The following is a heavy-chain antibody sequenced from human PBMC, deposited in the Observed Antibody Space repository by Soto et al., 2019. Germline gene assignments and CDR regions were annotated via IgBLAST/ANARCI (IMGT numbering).Heavy chain of an antibody. Sequence: SVKVSCKASGGTLSSHAITWVRQAPGQGLEWMGVIIPMFSTTNYAQKFQGRVTITADESTSAAYMEVRSLRSEDTAVYFCAIDHGDHNYHYYGLDVWGQGTTVTVSS. CDR1: GGTLSSHA. CDR3: AIDHGDHNYHYYGLDV. V-gene: IGHV1-69*13. J-gene: IGHJ6*02. D-gene: IGHD4-17*01. CDR2: IIPMFSTT.